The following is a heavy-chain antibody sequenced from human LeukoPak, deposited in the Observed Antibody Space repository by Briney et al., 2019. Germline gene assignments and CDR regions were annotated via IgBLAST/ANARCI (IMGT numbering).Heavy chain of an antibody. D-gene: IGHD3-22*01. CDR3: AEGGGNYYDSSGYYY. CDR2: ISGSGGST. J-gene: IGHJ4*02. CDR1: GFTFSSYA. V-gene: IGHV3-23*01. Sequence: PGGSLRLSCAASGFTFSSYAMSWVRQAPGKGLEWVSAISGSGGSTYYADSVKGRFTISRDNSTNTLYLQMNSLRAEDTAVYYCAEGGGNYYDSSGYYYWGQGTLVTVSS.